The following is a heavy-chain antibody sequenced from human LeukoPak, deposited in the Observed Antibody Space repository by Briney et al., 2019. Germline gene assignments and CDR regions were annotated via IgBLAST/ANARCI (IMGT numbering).Heavy chain of an antibody. J-gene: IGHJ4*02. CDR1: GFTFGSYW. Sequence: GGSLRLSCAASGFTFGSYWMSWVRRAPGKGLEWVANIKQDGSEEYYVDSVKGRFTISRDNAKNSLHLQMSGLKVEDTAVCYCVRGIADDYWGQGTLVTVSS. V-gene: IGHV3-7*04. CDR3: VRGIADDY. CDR2: IKQDGSEE. D-gene: IGHD6-13*01.